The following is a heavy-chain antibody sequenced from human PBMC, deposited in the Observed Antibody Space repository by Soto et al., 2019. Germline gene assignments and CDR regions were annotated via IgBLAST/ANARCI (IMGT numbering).Heavy chain of an antibody. V-gene: IGHV3-7*01. CDR3: AREQQYQLLDDKYYYYYYMDV. Sequence: GGSLRLSCAASGFTFSSYWMSWVRQAPGKGLEWVANIKQDGSEKYYVDSVKGRFTISRDNAKNSLYLQMNSLRAEDTAVYYCAREQQYQLLDDKYYYYYYMDVWGKGTTVTVSS. CDR2: IKQDGSEK. CDR1: GFTFSSYW. J-gene: IGHJ6*03. D-gene: IGHD2-2*01.